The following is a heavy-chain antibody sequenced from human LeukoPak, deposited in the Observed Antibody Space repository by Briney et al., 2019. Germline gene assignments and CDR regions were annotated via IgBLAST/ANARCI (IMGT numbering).Heavy chain of an antibody. Sequence: PSETLSLTCAVSGYSISSGYYWGWIRQPPGKGLEWIGSTYHSGSTYYNPSLKSRVTISVDTSKNQFSLKLSSVTAADTAVYYCAVTLWSGYYDYWGQGTLVTVSS. CDR3: AVTLWSGYYDY. CDR1: GYSISSGYY. V-gene: IGHV4-38-2*01. CDR2: TYHSGST. J-gene: IGHJ4*02. D-gene: IGHD3-3*01.